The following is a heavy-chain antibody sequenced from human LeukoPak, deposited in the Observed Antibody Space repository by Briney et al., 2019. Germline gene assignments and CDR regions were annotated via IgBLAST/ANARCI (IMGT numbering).Heavy chain of an antibody. J-gene: IGHJ4*02. CDR1: GGTFSSYA. D-gene: IGHD3-3*01. Sequence: ASVKVSCKASGGTFSSYAISWVRQAPGQGLEWMGRIIPKYGVANYAQKFQGRLTITTDESTSTAYMELSSLRSEDTAVYYCARGDQMMVYDLPFDYWGQGSLVIVSS. CDR2: IIPKYGVA. V-gene: IGHV1-69*05. CDR3: ARGDQMMVYDLPFDY.